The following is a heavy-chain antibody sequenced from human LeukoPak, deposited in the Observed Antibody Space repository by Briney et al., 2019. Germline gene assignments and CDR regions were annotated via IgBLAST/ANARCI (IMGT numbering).Heavy chain of an antibody. Sequence: VASVKVSCKASGGTFSSYAISWVRQAPGQGLEWMGRIIPILGMANYAQKFQGRVTITADKSTSTAYMELSSLRSEDTAVYYCARGSIVANTFDYWGQGTLVTVSS. J-gene: IGHJ4*02. D-gene: IGHD1-26*01. CDR2: IIPILGMA. CDR1: GGTFSSYA. V-gene: IGHV1-69*04. CDR3: ARGSIVANTFDY.